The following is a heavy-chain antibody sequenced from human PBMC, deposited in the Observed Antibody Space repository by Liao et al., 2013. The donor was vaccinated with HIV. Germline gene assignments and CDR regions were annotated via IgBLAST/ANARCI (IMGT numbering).Heavy chain of an antibody. J-gene: IGHJ4*02. D-gene: IGHD1-26*01. Sequence: QLQLQESGPGLVKPSETLSLICAVYGGSFSGNRWSWIRQSPGTGLQWIGEISPGGRSNYNPSLKSRVTMSVDRSRNQFSLKVTSMTAADTAVYYCARGPDQDGGSRGDLDFWGQGTPVIVSS. CDR1: GGSFSGNR. CDR2: ISPGGRS. CDR3: ARGPDQDGGSRGDLDF. V-gene: IGHV4-34*10.